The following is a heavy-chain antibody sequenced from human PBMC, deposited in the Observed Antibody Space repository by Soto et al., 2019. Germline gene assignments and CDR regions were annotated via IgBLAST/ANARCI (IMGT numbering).Heavy chain of an antibody. D-gene: IGHD2-15*01. CDR2: MNPNSGNT. V-gene: IGHV1-8*01. J-gene: IGHJ4*02. CDR1: GYTFTSYD. CDR3: ARDYCSGGSCELTPAGY. Sequence: ASVKVSCKASGYTFTSYDSKWVRQATGQGLEWMGWMNPNSGNTGYAQKFQGRVTMTRNTSISTAYMELSSLRSEDTAVYYCARDYCSGGSCELTPAGYWGQGTLVTVSS.